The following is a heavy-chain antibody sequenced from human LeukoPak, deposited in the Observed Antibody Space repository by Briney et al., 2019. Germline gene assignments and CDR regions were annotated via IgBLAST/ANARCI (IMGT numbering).Heavy chain of an antibody. Sequence: ASETLSLTCAVYGGSFSGYYWSWIRQPPGKGLEWIGEINHSGSTNYNPSLKSRVTISVDTSKNQFSLKLSSVTAADTAVYYCARGSRWLRLLYWGQGTLVTVSS. J-gene: IGHJ4*02. CDR3: ARGSRWLRLLY. D-gene: IGHD5-12*01. CDR1: GGSFSGYY. CDR2: INHSGST. V-gene: IGHV4-34*01.